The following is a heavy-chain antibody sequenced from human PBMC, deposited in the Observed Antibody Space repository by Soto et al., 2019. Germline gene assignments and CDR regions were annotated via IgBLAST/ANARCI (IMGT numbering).Heavy chain of an antibody. J-gene: IGHJ4*02. D-gene: IGHD3-16*02. CDR2: IYYSGST. CDR1: GGSISSYY. CDR3: ARVRIAMITFGGVIANTYYFDY. V-gene: IGHV4-59*01. Sequence: SETLSLTCTVSGGSISSYYWSWIRQPPGKGLEWIGYIYYSGSTNYNPSLKSRVTRSVDTSKNQFSLKLSSVPAADPAVYHCARVRIAMITFGGVIANTYYFDYWGQGTLVTVSS.